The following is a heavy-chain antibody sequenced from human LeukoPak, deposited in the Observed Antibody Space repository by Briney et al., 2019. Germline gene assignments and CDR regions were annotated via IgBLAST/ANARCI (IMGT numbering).Heavy chain of an antibody. CDR2: ISGSGGST. CDR3: AKDTNKYSSSRYADY. Sequence: GGSLRLSCAASGFTFSSYAMSWVRQAPGKGLEWVSAISGSGGSTYYADSVKGRFTISRDNSKNTLYLQMNSLRAEDTAVYYCAKDTNKYSSSRYADYWGQGTLVTVSS. CDR1: GFTFSSYA. D-gene: IGHD6-13*01. J-gene: IGHJ4*02. V-gene: IGHV3-23*01.